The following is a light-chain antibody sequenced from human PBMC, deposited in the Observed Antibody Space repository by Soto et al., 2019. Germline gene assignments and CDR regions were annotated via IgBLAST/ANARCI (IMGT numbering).Light chain of an antibody. Sequence: QSALTQPPSASGSPGQSVTISCTGASSDVGGYNYVSWYQQHPGTAPKLLIYEVTKRPSGVPGRFSASKSGNTASLTVSGLQADDEADYYCSSYAGSNNYVFGTGTKLTVL. J-gene: IGLJ1*01. V-gene: IGLV2-8*01. CDR3: SSYAGSNNYV. CDR1: SSDVGGYNY. CDR2: EVT.